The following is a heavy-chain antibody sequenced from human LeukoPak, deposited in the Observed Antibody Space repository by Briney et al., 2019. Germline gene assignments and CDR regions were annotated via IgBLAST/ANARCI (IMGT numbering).Heavy chain of an antibody. CDR2: IFHSANT. CDR3: ARDGGVLYYYCYYYMDV. Sequence: SETLSLTCTVSGYSISSGYYWGWIRQPPGKGLEWSGSIFHSANTYYNPSLKRRGTISVDTSKNHFSLKMSSVTAAETAVEYCARDGGVLYYYCYYYMDVWGKGTTVTVSS. D-gene: IGHD2-8*02. CDR1: GYSISSGYY. V-gene: IGHV4-38-2*02. J-gene: IGHJ6*03.